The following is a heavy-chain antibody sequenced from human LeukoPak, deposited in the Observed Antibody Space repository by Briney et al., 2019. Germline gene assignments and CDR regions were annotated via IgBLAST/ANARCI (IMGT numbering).Heavy chain of an antibody. Sequence: PGGSLRLSCAASGFTFSSYGMHWVRQAPGKGLEWVAFIRYDGSNKYYADSVKGRFTISRDNSKNTLYLQMNSLRAEDTAVYYCAKDSAGYSSSLNPFDYWGQGTLVTVSS. CDR1: GFTFSSYG. V-gene: IGHV3-30*02. CDR2: IRYDGSNK. D-gene: IGHD6-13*01. CDR3: AKDSAGYSSSLNPFDY. J-gene: IGHJ4*02.